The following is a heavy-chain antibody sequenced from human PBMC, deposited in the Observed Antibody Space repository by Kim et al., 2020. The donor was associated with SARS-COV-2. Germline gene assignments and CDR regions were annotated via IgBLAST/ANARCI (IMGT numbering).Heavy chain of an antibody. Sequence: YAQKFQGRVTITADESTSTAYMELSSLRSEDTAVYYCASQISQNDYGDGYWGQGTLVTVSS. V-gene: IGHV1-69*01. CDR3: ASQISQNDYGDGY. J-gene: IGHJ4*02. D-gene: IGHD4-17*01.